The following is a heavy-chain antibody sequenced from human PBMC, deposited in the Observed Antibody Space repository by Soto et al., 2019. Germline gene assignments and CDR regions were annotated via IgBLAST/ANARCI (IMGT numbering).Heavy chain of an antibody. CDR1: GGTFSSYA. V-gene: IGHV1-69*01. CDR3: ARGGITGTTYGFWFDP. CDR2: ITPIFGTA. D-gene: IGHD1-20*01. J-gene: IGHJ5*02. Sequence: QVQLVQSGAEVKKPGSSVKVSCKASGGTFSSYAISWVRQAPGQGLEWMGGITPIFGTANYAQKFQGRVTITADESTSTAYMELSSLRSEDTAVYYCARGGITGTTYGFWFDPWGQGTLVTVSS.